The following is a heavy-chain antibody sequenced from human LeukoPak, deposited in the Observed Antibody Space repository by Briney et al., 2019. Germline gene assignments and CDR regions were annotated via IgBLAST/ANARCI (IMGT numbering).Heavy chain of an antibody. CDR1: GGSISSSSYY. Sequence: SSETLSLTCTVSGGSISSSSYYWGWIRQPPGKGLEWIGSIYYSGSTYYNPSLKSRVTISVDTSKNQFSLKLSSVTAADTAVYYCARHVCQGFCGSGSSIRINWFDPWGQGTLVTVSS. CDR3: ARHVCQGFCGSGSSIRINWFDP. CDR2: IYYSGST. D-gene: IGHD3-10*01. J-gene: IGHJ5*02. V-gene: IGHV4-39*01.